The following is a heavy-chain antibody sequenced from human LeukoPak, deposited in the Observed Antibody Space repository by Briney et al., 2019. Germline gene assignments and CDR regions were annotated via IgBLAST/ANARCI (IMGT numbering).Heavy chain of an antibody. CDR2: IYHSGST. D-gene: IGHD3-10*01. J-gene: IGHJ4*02. CDR3: ARGSPVSDY. Sequence: PSETLSLTCAVSGYSISSGYYWGWIRQPPGKGLEWIGSIYHSGSTYYNPSLKSRVTISVDTSKNQFSQKLSSVTAAVTAVYYCARGSPVSDYWGQGTLVTVSS. CDR1: GYSISSGYY. V-gene: IGHV4-38-2*01.